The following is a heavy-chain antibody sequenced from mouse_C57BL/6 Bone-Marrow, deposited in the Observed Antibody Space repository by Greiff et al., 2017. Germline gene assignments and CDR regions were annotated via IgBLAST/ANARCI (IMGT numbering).Heavy chain of an antibody. CDR3: ARESTYGSSWHYAMDY. V-gene: IGHV14-3*01. D-gene: IGHD1-1*01. CDR2: IDPANGNT. CDR1: GFNIKNTY. J-gene: IGHJ4*01. Sequence: EVQLQQSVAELVRPGASVKLSCTASGFNIKNTYMHWVKQRPEQGLEWIGRIDPANGNTKYAPKFQGKATITADTSSNTAYLQLSSLTSEDTAIYYGARESTYGSSWHYAMDYWGQGTSVTVSS.